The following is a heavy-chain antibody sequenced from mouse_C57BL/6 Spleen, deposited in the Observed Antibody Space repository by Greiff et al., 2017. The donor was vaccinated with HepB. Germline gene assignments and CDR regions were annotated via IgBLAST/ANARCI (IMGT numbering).Heavy chain of an antibody. CDR2: IDPENGDT. CDR1: GFNIKDDY. J-gene: IGHJ2*01. V-gene: IGHV14-4*01. D-gene: IGHD1-1*01. CDR3: TTWIYYGVDY. Sequence: VQLQQSGAELVRPGASVKLSCTASGFNIKDDYMHWVKQRPEQGLEWIGWIDPENGDTEYASKFQGKATITADTSSNTAYLQLSSLTSEDTAVYYCTTWIYYGVDYWGQGTTLTVSS.